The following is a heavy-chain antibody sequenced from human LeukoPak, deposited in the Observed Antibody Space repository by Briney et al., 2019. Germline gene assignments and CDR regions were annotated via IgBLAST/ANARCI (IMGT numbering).Heavy chain of an antibody. J-gene: IGHJ6*03. CDR2: MNPNSGNT. CDR3: ARVGNYDILTGYSRPTLYYYYYMDV. Sequence: ASVKVSCKASGYTFTNYDINWVRQATGQGLEWMGWMNPNSGNTGYAQKFQGRVTITRNTSISTAYMELSSLRSEDTAVYYCARVGNYDILTGYSRPTLYYYYYMDVWGKGTTVTVSS. CDR1: GYTFTNYD. D-gene: IGHD3-9*01. V-gene: IGHV1-8*01.